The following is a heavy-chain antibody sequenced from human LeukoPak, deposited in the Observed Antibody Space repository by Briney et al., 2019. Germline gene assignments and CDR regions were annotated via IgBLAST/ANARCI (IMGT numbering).Heavy chain of an antibody. CDR3: ARGAGLAVAGWYDP. D-gene: IGHD6-19*01. V-gene: IGHV4-59*01. J-gene: IGHJ5*02. Sequence: PSVTLSLTCIVSGDSISPYYWSWIRQPPRKGLEWIGYVYHSGTTNYNPSLKSRVTISVDTSKNQFSLKLTSVTAADTAVYYCARGAGLAVAGWYDPWGQGTLVTVSS. CDR1: GDSISPYY. CDR2: VYHSGTT.